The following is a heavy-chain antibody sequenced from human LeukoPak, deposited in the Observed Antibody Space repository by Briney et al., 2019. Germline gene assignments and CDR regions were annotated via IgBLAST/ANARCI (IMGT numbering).Heavy chain of an antibody. Sequence: ASVKVSCKASGYSFTYGISWVRQAPGQGLEWMGWISPYSDNTNYAQKLQDRLTMTTDTSTKTAYMELSSLRSEDTAVYYCARDPLFSTFHGMDVWGQGTTVTVSS. V-gene: IGHV1-18*01. D-gene: IGHD2-21*01. CDR1: GYSFTYG. CDR2: ISPYSDNT. J-gene: IGHJ6*02. CDR3: ARDPLFSTFHGMDV.